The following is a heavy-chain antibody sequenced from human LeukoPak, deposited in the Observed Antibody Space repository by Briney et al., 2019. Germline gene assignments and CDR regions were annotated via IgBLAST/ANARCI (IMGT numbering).Heavy chain of an antibody. V-gene: IGHV1-2*02. CDR3: ARDLNQYSDGSGN. CDR2: INPKSGGT. D-gene: IGHD4-11*01. CDR1: GYTFSGYY. J-gene: IGHJ4*02. Sequence: ASVKVSCKASGYTFSGYYMHWVRQAPGQGLEWMGWINPKSGGTNYAQQFQGRVTMTRDTSISTAYMELSRLRSDDTAVYYCARDLNQYSDGSGNWGQGTLVTVSS.